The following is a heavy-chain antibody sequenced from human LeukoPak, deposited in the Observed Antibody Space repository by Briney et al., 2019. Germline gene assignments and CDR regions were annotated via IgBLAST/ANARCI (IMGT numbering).Heavy chain of an antibody. D-gene: IGHD4-11*01. CDR3: ARDVSGYSNPEGEYYMDV. CDR1: GYTFTSYG. J-gene: IGHJ6*03. Sequence: GASVKVSCKASGYTFTSYGISWVRQAPGQGLEWMGWISAYNGNTNYAQKLQGRVTMTTDTSTSTAYMELRSLRSDDTAVYYCARDVSGYSNPEGEYYMDVWGKGTTVTVSS. V-gene: IGHV1-18*01. CDR2: ISAYNGNT.